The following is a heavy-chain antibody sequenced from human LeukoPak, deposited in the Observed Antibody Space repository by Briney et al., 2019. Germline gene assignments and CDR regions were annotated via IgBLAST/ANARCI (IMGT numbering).Heavy chain of an antibody. D-gene: IGHD5-12*01. CDR1: GFTFSTYA. J-gene: IGHJ4*02. CDR3: AKHSYRVDSFTDY. V-gene: IGHV3-23*01. CDR2: ISDSGGTT. Sequence: GGSLILSCAASGFTFSTYAMSWVRQAPGKGLEWVSGISDSGGTTYYADSVKGRFTISRDNSTNTLYLQMNSLRAEDTAVYYCAKHSYRVDSFTDYWGQGTLVTVSS.